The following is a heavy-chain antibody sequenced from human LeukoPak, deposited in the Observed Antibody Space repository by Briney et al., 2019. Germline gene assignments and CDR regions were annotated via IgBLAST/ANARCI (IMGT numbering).Heavy chain of an antibody. CDR2: IYYSGST. V-gene: IGHV4-59*12. J-gene: IGHJ4*02. D-gene: IGHD3-10*01. CDR3: ARRSRKYYYGSGSYFDY. Sequence: SETLSLTCTVSGGSISSYYWSWIRQPPGKGLEWIGYIYYSGSTNYNPSLKSRVTISVDTSKNQFSLKLSSVTAADTAVYYCARRSRKYYYGSGSYFDYWGQGTLVTVSS. CDR1: GGSISSYY.